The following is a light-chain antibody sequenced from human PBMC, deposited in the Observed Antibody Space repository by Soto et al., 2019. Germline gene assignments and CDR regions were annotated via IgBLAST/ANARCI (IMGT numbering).Light chain of an antibody. V-gene: IGKV3-20*01. CDR2: GAS. Sequence: EIVLTQSPGTLSLSPGERATLSCRASQSVSSSYVAWYQQKPGQAPRLLIYGASSRATGIPDRFSGSGSGTDFTLTISRLEPEDFAVYYCQQYGSSPRTFDQGTKVETK. CDR1: QSVSSSY. CDR3: QQYGSSPRT. J-gene: IGKJ1*01.